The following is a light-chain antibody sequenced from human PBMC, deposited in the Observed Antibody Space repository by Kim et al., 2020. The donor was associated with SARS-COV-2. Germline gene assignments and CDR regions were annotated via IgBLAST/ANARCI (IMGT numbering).Light chain of an antibody. V-gene: IGLV1-47*01. J-gene: IGLJ3*02. CDR1: RSNIGSNY. CDR3: AAWDDSLSGWV. CDR2: RNT. Sequence: GQRVTISCTGRRSNIGSNYVYWYQQLPGTTPKLLIYRNTQRPSGVPGRFSGSKSGTSASLAISGLRSEDEADYYCAAWDDSLSGWVFGGGTQLTVL.